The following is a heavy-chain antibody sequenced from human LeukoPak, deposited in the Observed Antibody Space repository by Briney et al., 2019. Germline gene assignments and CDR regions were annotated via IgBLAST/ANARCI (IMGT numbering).Heavy chain of an antibody. CDR3: ARSYDFWSGYFGH. CDR1: GYTFTGYY. J-gene: IGHJ4*02. V-gene: IGHV1-2*02. CDR2: INPNSGGT. Sequence: ASVKVSCKASGYTFTGYYVHWVRQAPGQGLEWMGWINPNSGGTNYAQKFQDRVTMTRDTSISTAYMELRRLRFDDTAVYYCARSYDFWSGYFGHWGQGTLVTVSS. D-gene: IGHD3-3*01.